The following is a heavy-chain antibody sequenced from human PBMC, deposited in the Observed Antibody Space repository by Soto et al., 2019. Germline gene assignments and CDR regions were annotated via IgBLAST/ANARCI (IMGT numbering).Heavy chain of an antibody. CDR1: GGSISIGDYD. CDR2: IYYSGST. Sequence: SEALSVTCTFSGGSISIGDYDWRWIRQPPGKGLEWIGYIYYSGSTYYNPSLKSRVTISVDTSKNQFSLKLSSVTAADTAVYYCARDPSNWFDPWGQGTMVTVSS. V-gene: IGHV4-30-4*01. CDR3: ARDPSNWFDP. J-gene: IGHJ5*02.